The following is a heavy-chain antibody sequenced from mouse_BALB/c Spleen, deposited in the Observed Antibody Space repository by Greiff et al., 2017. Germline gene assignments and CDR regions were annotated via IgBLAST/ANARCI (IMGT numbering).Heavy chain of an antibody. CDR1: GFTFSNYW. D-gene: IGHD4-1*01. J-gene: IGHJ2*01. CDR2: IRLKSNNYAT. V-gene: IGHV6-6*02. Sequence: VQLKESGGGLVQPGGSMKLSCVASGFTFSNYWMNWVRQSPEKGLEWVAEIRLKSNNYATHYAESVKGRFTISRDDSKSSVYLQMNNLRAEDTGIYYCTRSTNRNWFDYWGQGTTLTVSS. CDR3: TRSTNRNWFDY.